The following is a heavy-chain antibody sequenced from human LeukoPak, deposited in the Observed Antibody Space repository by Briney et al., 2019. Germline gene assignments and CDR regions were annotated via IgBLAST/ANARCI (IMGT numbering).Heavy chain of an antibody. Sequence: GESLKISCQSSGYNFTPYWIVWVRQMPGKGLEWMGIIYPGDSDTTYSPSFQGQVTISADKSITTAYLQWSSLKASDTAMYYCARRNPLTQDAFDIWGQGTMVTVSS. D-gene: IGHD2-21*02. CDR3: ARRNPLTQDAFDI. CDR2: IYPGDSDT. V-gene: IGHV5-51*01. CDR1: GYNFTPYW. J-gene: IGHJ3*02.